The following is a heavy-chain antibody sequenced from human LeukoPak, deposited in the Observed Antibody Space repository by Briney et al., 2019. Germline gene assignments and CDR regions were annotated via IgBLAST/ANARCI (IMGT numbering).Heavy chain of an antibody. Sequence: GGSLRLSCAASGFTFSSSAMSWVRQAPGKGLEWVSAISNNGGYTYYADSVQGRFTISRDNSKSTLCLQMNSLRTEDTAVYYCAKQLGYCSDGSCYFPYWGQGTLVTASS. D-gene: IGHD2-15*01. J-gene: IGHJ4*02. CDR2: ISNNGGYT. CDR1: GFTFSSSA. CDR3: AKQLGYCSDGSCYFPY. V-gene: IGHV3-23*01.